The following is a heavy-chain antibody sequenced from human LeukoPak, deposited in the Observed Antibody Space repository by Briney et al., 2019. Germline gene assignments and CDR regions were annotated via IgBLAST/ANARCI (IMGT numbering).Heavy chain of an antibody. V-gene: IGHV3-30*18. CDR1: GFTFSSYA. Sequence: GGSLRLSCAASGFTFSSYAMSWVRQAPGKGLEWVAVISYDGSNKYYADSVKGRFTISRDNSKNTLYLQMNSLRAEDTAVYYCAKDPGDYVWGSYRYFDYWGQGTLVTVSS. J-gene: IGHJ4*02. CDR2: ISYDGSNK. D-gene: IGHD3-16*02. CDR3: AKDPGDYVWGSYRYFDY.